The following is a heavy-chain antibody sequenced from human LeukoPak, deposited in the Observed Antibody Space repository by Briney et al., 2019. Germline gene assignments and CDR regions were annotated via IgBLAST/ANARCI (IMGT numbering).Heavy chain of an antibody. Sequence: GGSRRLSCAASGCTFSCYAISGGRQAAGKGLEWVSVISGSGCSTYYPDSVKGRTTFSSDTFKNTEHLQMNSLRAEDTAVYYCAKDLYSNYVFYYYGMDVWGQGTTVTVSS. CDR2: ISGSGCST. J-gene: IGHJ6*02. CDR3: AKDLYSNYVFYYYGMDV. V-gene: IGHV3-23*01. D-gene: IGHD4-11*01. CDR1: GCTFSCYA.